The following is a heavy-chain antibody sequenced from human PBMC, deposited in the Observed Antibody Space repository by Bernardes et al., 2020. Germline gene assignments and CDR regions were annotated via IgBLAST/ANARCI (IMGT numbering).Heavy chain of an antibody. J-gene: IGHJ4*02. CDR1: GFTFSSYA. V-gene: IGHV3-23*01. D-gene: IGHD3-9*01. CDR2: ISGSGGST. Sequence: GSLRLSCAASGFTFSSYAMSWVRQAPGKGLEWVSAISGSGGSTYYADSVKGRFTISRDNSKNTLYLQMNSLRAEDTAVYYCAKYLRYYDILTGYIPQGYFDYWGQGTLVTVSS. CDR3: AKYLRYYDILTGYIPQGYFDY.